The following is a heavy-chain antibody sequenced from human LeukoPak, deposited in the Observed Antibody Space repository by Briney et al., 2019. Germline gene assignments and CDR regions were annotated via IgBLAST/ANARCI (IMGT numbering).Heavy chain of an antibody. V-gene: IGHV3-33*01. J-gene: IGHJ4*02. CDR3: ARDPGPGGSCSDY. CDR2: IWYDGSNK. D-gene: IGHD2-15*01. Sequence: GGSLRLSCAASGFTFSSYGMHWVRQAPGKGLEWVAVIWYDGSNKYYADSVKGRFTISRDNSKNTLYLQMNSLRAEDTAVYYCARDPGPGGSCSDYWGQGTLVTVSS. CDR1: GFTFSSYG.